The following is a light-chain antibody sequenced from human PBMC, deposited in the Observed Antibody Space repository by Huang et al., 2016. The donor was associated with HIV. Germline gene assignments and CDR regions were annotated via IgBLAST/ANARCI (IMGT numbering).Light chain of an antibody. Sequence: DIQMTQSPSFLSAFVGDRVTITCRASRGVSRYLNWYQQRPGTVPKLLIYGASSLQSGVPSRFSGSGSGTDFTLTISSLQPEDFATYYCQQTSSNLYSFGPGTKLEIK. CDR3: QQTSSNLYS. J-gene: IGKJ2*03. CDR2: GAS. V-gene: IGKV1-39*01. CDR1: RGVSRY.